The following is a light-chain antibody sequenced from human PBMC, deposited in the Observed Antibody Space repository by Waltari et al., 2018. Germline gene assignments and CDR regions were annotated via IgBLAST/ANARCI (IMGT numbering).Light chain of an antibody. V-gene: IGKV2-30*02. CDR1: QSLVHSDGKTY. J-gene: IGKJ2*01. CDR3: MQTTHWPRT. CDR2: KSS. Sequence: DVVMTQSPLSLSVTLEQPASISCKSSQSLVHSDGKTYLNWFHQRPGQSPRRLIYKSSNRESRVSDRISGSGSGTDFALTINRVEAEDVGVYYCMQTTHWPRTFGQGTKLEIK.